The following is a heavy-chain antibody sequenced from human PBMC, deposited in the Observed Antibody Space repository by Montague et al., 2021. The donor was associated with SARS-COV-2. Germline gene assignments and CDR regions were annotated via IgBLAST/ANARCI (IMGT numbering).Heavy chain of an antibody. CDR2: IHTSGST. V-gene: IGHV4-61*09. Sequence: TLSLTCTVSGGSISSDNYYWSWIRQPAGKVLEWIGHIHTSGSTNYNPSLKSRVTISVHTSNNQFSLKLSSVTAAATAVYYCARESGCPTYSFYYGVDVWGQGTTVTVSS. D-gene: IGHD1-26*01. CDR1: GGSISSDNYY. CDR3: ARESGCPTYSFYYGVDV. J-gene: IGHJ6*02.